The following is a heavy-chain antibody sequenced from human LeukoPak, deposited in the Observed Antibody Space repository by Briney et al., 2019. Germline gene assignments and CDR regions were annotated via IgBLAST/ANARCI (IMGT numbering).Heavy chain of an antibody. J-gene: IGHJ4*02. CDR2: IYYSGST. Sequence: RSETLSLICTVSGGSISSRTYYWGWIRQPPGKGLEWIGSIYYSGSTYYNPSLQSPVTIPVAPSKNQFSLKLSSVTAADTAVYYCARRWYSYGHQTFDYWGEGTLVTVSS. D-gene: IGHD5-18*01. CDR3: ARRWYSYGHQTFDY. CDR1: GGSISSRTYY. V-gene: IGHV4-39*01.